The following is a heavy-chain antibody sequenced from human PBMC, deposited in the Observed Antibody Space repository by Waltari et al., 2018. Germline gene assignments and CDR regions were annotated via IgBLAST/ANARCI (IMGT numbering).Heavy chain of an antibody. J-gene: IGHJ3*02. D-gene: IGHD1-26*01. Sequence: QVQLVQSGAEVKKPGSSVKVSCKASGGTFSSYAISWVRQAPGQGLEWMGGIIPIFGTANDEKKFQGRVTITADESTSTAYMELSSLRSEDTAVYYCAKRSGSTDRPDDAFDIWGQGTMVTVSS. CDR2: IIPIFGTA. CDR3: AKRSGSTDRPDDAFDI. CDR1: GGTFSSYA. V-gene: IGHV1-69*12.